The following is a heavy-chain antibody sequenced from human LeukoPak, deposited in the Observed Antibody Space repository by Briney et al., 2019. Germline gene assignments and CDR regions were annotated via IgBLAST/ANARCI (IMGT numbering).Heavy chain of an antibody. CDR1: GGSISGYY. V-gene: IGHV4-59*01. CDR2: IYYSGTT. Sequence: KPSETLSLTCTVSGGSISGYYWSWIRQPPGKGLEWIGYIYYSGTTNYNPSLKSRVTISVDTSKNHLSLKLGSVTAADTAVRYCARGDTAMVLWGQGTLVTVSS. J-gene: IGHJ4*02. D-gene: IGHD5-18*01. CDR3: ARGDTAMVL.